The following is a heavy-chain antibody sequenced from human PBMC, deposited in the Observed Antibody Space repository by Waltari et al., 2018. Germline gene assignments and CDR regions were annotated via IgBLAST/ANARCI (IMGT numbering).Heavy chain of an antibody. Sequence: LQLQESGPGLVKPSETLSLTCTVSGGSISSSSYYWGWIRQPPGKGLEWVSSISSSSSYIYYADSVKGRFTISRDNAKNSLYLQMNSLRAEDTAVYYCARALRKKTMVTEDAFDIWGQGTMVTVSS. D-gene: IGHD5-18*01. CDR3: ARALRKKTMVTEDAFDI. V-gene: IGHV3-21*01. CDR1: GGSISSSS. J-gene: IGHJ3*02. CDR2: ISSSSSYI.